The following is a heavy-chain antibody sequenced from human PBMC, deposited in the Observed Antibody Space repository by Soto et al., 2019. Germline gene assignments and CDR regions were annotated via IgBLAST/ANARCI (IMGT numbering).Heavy chain of an antibody. CDR2: IYYSGST. CDR3: ARAPRITYYYDSSGYYPTFDY. Sequence: QLQLQESGPGLVKPSETLSLTCTVSGGSISSSSYYWSWIRQHPGKGLEWIGYIYYSGSTYYNPSLKSRVTISVDTSKNQFSLKLSSVTAADTAVYYCARAPRITYYYDSSGYYPTFDYWGQGTLVTVSS. J-gene: IGHJ4*02. V-gene: IGHV4-31*03. D-gene: IGHD3-22*01. CDR1: GGSISSSSYY.